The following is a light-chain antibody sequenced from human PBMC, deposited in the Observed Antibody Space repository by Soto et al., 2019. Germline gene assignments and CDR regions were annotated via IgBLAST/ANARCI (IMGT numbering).Light chain of an antibody. CDR3: CSYAGSSTFPWV. CDR2: EVS. CDR1: SSDVGSYNL. V-gene: IGLV2-23*02. J-gene: IGLJ1*01. Sequence: QSALTQPASVSGSPGQSITISCTGTSSDVGSYNLVSWYQQHPGKAPKLMIYEVSKRPSGVSNRFSGSKSGNTASLTISGLQAEDEAEYYCCSYAGSSTFPWVFGTGTKLTVL.